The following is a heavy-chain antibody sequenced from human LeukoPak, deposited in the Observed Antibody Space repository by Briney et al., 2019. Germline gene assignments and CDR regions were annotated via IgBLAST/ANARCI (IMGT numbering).Heavy chain of an antibody. V-gene: IGHV4-59*01. CDR2: IYYSGST. CDR1: GGSISSYY. D-gene: IGHD3-16*01. Sequence: SETLSLTCTVSGGSISSYYWSWIRQPAGKGLEWIGYIYYSGSTNYNPSLKSRVTISVDTSKNQFSLKLSSVTAADTAVYYCARGRHDYGWFDYWGQGTLVTVSS. J-gene: IGHJ5*01. CDR3: ARGRHDYGWFDY.